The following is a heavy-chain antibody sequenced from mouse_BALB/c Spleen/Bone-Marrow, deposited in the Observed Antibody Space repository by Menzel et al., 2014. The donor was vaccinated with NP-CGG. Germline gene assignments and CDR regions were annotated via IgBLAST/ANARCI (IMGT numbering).Heavy chain of an antibody. CDR3: TRDHDYDWYFDV. Sequence: EVQLVESGGGLVQPGGSRKLSCTASGFTFSSFGMRWVRQAPEKGLEWVAYISSDSDTIYYADTVKGRFTISRDNPKNTLFLQMTSLRSEDTAMYYCTRDHDYDWYFDVWGAGTTVTVSP. CDR1: GFTFSSFG. J-gene: IGHJ1*01. V-gene: IGHV5-17*02. D-gene: IGHD2-4*01. CDR2: ISSDSDTI.